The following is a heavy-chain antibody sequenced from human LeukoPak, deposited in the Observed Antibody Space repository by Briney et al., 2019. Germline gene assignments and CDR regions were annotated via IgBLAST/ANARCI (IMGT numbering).Heavy chain of an antibody. CDR2: INHSGST. J-gene: IGHJ4*02. D-gene: IGHD1-1*01. CDR3: ARGRSGTTGY. V-gene: IGHV4-34*01. CDR1: GGSFSGYY. Sequence: SETLSLTCAVYGGSFSGYYWSWIRQPPGKGLEWIGEINHSGSTNYNPSLKSRVTISVDTSKYQCSLRLSSVTAADTAVYYCARGRSGTTGYWGQGTLVTVSS.